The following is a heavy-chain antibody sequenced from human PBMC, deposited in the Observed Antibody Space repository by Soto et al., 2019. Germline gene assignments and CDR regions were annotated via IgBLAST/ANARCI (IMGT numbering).Heavy chain of an antibody. CDR3: AREALYYDFWSGYNP. CDR1: GYTFTGYY. V-gene: IGHV1-2*02. D-gene: IGHD3-3*01. CDR2: INPNSGGT. J-gene: IGHJ5*02. Sequence: ASVKVSCKASGYTFTGYYMHWVRQAPGQGLEWMGWINPNSGGTNYAXNFQGSVTMTRDTSISTAYMELSRLRSDDTAVYYCAREALYYDFWSGYNPWGQGTLVTVSS.